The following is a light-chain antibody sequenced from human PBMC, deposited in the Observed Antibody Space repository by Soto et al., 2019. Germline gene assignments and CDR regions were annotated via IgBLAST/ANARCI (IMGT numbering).Light chain of an antibody. CDR1: QSVSSSY. V-gene: IGKV3-20*01. J-gene: IGKJ2*01. CDR2: GAS. CDR3: QRYGSPYT. Sequence: EIVLTQSPGTLSLSPGERATLSCRASQSVSSSYLAWYQQKPGQAPRLLIYGASSRATGIPDRFRGSGSGTDFTLNISKLEPADFAVYPCQRYGSPYTFGQGAKLEIK.